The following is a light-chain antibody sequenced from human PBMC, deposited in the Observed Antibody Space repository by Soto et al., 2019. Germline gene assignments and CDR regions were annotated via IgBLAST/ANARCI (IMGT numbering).Light chain of an antibody. CDR3: QQRSSWPRT. V-gene: IGKV3D-20*02. Sequence: ESVWTQSPGPLSLSPGERATLSCRASQSVSSTYLAWYRHKPGQAPRLLIYGASSRAAGIPDRFSGSGSGTDFTLTISRLEPEDFAVYYCQQRSSWPRTFGQGTKV. J-gene: IGKJ1*01. CDR1: QSVSSTY. CDR2: GAS.